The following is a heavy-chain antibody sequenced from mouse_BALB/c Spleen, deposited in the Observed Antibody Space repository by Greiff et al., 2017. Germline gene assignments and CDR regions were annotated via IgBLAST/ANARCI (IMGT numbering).Heavy chain of an antibody. J-gene: IGHJ4*01. CDR3: ARHQDSSDLYAMDY. CDR1: GFAFSSYD. CDR2: ISSGGGST. D-gene: IGHD3-2*01. V-gene: IGHV5-12-1*01. Sequence: EVQVVESGGGLVKPGGSLKLSCAASGFAFSSYDMSWVRQTPEKRLEWVAYISSGGGSTYSPDTVKGRFTISIDHAKNTPYLQMSSLKSEDAAMYYYARHQDSSDLYAMDYWGQGTSVTVPS.